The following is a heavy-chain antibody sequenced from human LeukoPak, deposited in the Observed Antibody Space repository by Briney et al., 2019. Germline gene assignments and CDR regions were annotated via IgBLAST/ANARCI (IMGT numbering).Heavy chain of an antibody. CDR3: ARGSGYDPIEYYFDY. Sequence: ASVKVSCKASGYTFTSYGISWVRQAPGQGLEWMGWISAYNGNTNYAQKFQGRVTITADESTSTAYMELSSLRSEDTAVYYCARGSGYDPIEYYFDYWGQGTLVTVSS. CDR1: GYTFTSYG. V-gene: IGHV1-18*01. J-gene: IGHJ4*02. D-gene: IGHD5-12*01. CDR2: ISAYNGNT.